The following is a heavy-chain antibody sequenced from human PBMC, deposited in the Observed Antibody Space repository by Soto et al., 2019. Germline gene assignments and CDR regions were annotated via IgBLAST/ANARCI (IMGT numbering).Heavy chain of an antibody. Sequence: QVQLVQSGAEVKKPGSSVKVSCKASGGTFSSYAISWVRQAPGQGLEWMGGIIPIFGTANYAQKFQGRVTITADKSTSTAYMELSSLRSEDTAVYYCARDGGLGYCSSTSCYKPVSVWGQGTTVTVSS. D-gene: IGHD2-2*02. V-gene: IGHV1-69*06. CDR1: GGTFSSYA. J-gene: IGHJ6*02. CDR3: ARDGGLGYCSSTSCYKPVSV. CDR2: IIPIFGTA.